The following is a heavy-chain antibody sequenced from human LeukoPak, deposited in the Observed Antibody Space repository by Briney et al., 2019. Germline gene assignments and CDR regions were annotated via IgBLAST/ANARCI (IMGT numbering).Heavy chain of an antibody. CDR2: ISSSSSTI. Sequence: PGGNLRLSCAAYGFTFSSYSMNWVRQAPGKGLEWVSYISSSSSTIYYADSVKGRFTISRAKATNYLYLQMNSLRDEDTAYCYCAREYCRSTSCWDDYWGQGTLVTVSS. V-gene: IGHV3-48*02. CDR1: GFTFSSYS. J-gene: IGHJ4*02. D-gene: IGHD2-2*01. CDR3: AREYCRSTSCWDDY.